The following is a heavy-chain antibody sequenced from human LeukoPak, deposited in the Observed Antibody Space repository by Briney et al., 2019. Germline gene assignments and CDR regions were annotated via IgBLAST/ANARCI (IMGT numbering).Heavy chain of an antibody. V-gene: IGHV3-7*01. CDR2: IRPDGGEK. D-gene: IGHD2-15*01. Sequence: GGSLRLSCVVSGFTFSNYWMSWVRQAPGKGLEWVINIRPDGGEKYFVDSVRGRFTISRDNAKNPLYLQMNNLRAEDTAVYYCARDLSGPSLYWGQGTLVTVSS. J-gene: IGHJ4*02. CDR3: ARDLSGPSLY. CDR1: GFTFSNYW.